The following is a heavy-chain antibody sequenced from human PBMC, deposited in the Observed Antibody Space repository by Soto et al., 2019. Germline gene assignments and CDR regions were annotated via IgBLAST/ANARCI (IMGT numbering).Heavy chain of an antibody. Sequence: QVQLVQSGAEVKKPGSSVKVSCKASGGTFSSYAISWVRQAPGQGLEWMGGIIPIFGTANYAEKFQGRVTITADEATNTAYMELSSLRSEDTAVYYCARAWGYCRGGSCKESMGWLDPWGQRTLGTVSS. CDR1: GGTFSSYA. J-gene: IGHJ5*02. CDR3: ARAWGYCRGGSCKESMGWLDP. CDR2: IIPIFGTA. V-gene: IGHV1-69*01. D-gene: IGHD2-15*01.